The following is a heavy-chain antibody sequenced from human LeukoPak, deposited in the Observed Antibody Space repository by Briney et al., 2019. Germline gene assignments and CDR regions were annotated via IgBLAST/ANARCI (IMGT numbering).Heavy chain of an antibody. D-gene: IGHD2-2*01. CDR3: ARSPSHQLPHLFDY. CDR1: GFTFSSYS. Sequence: GGSLRLSCAASGFTFSSYSMNWVRQAPGKGLEWVSYISSSSSTIYYADSVKGRFTISRDNAKNSLYLQMNSLRAEDTAVYYCARSPSHQLPHLFDYWGQGTLVTVSS. CDR2: ISSSSSTI. J-gene: IGHJ4*02. V-gene: IGHV3-48*04.